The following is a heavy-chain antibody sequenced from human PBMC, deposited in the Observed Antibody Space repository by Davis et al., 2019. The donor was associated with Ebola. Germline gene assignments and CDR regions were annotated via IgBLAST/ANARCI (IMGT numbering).Heavy chain of an antibody. CDR3: ARRDYHTSLDY. J-gene: IGHJ4*02. V-gene: IGHV4-59*08. Sequence: MPSETLSLTCTVSGGSISSYYWSWIRQPPGKGLEWIGYIYYSGSTNYNPSLKSRVTISVDTSKNQFSLKLSSVTAADTAVYYCARRDYHTSLDYWGQGTLVIVSS. D-gene: IGHD4-17*01. CDR1: GGSISSYY. CDR2: IYYSGST.